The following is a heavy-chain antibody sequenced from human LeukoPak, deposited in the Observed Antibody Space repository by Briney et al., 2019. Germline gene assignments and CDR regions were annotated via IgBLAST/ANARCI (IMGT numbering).Heavy chain of an antibody. CDR3: ATKRGYNYGLDY. Sequence: RGSLRLSCAVSGLNFRSFWMSWVCQAPGKGLEWVSVTYSGGSTYYADSVKCRFTISRDNSKNTLYLQMNSLRAEDTAVYYCATKRGYNYGLDYWGQGPLVPASS. D-gene: IGHD5-18*01. CDR1: GLNFRSFW. CDR2: TYSGGST. J-gene: IGHJ4*02. V-gene: IGHV3-53*01.